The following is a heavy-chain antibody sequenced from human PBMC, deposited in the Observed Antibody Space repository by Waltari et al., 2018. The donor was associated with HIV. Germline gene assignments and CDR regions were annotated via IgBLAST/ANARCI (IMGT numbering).Heavy chain of an antibody. J-gene: IGHJ3*02. CDR2: INPNSGGT. D-gene: IGHD6-13*01. CDR3: ASRWDSSSPVYAFDI. CDR1: GYTLTAYY. Sequence: QVQLVQYGAEVQKPGASVQVSCKASGYTLTAYYKHWVRQTCGQGLEWMGWINPNSGGTNYAQKFQGRVTMTRDTSISTAYMELSRLRSDDTAVYYCASRWDSSSPVYAFDIWGQGTMVTVSS. V-gene: IGHV1-2*02.